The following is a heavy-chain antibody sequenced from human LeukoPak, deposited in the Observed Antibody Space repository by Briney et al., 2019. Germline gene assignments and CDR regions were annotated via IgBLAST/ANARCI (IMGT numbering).Heavy chain of an antibody. V-gene: IGHV1-69*13. Sequence: SVKVSCKASGYTFTSYDINWVRQATGQGLEWMGGIIPIFGTANYAQKFQGRVTITADESTSTAYMELSSLRSEDTAVYYCARDDYGGNSSIDYWGQGTLVTVSS. CDR3: ARDDYGGNSSIDY. J-gene: IGHJ4*02. D-gene: IGHD4-23*01. CDR1: GYTFTSYD. CDR2: IIPIFGTA.